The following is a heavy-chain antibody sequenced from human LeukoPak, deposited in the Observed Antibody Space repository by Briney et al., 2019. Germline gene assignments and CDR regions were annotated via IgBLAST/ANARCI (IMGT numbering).Heavy chain of an antibody. CDR1: GGSISSYY. Sequence: SETLSHTCTVSGGSISSYYWSWIRQPAGKGLEWIGRIYTSGSPNYNPSLKRRVTISVAKSKSQSSLSLSSVTAADPAVYYCAREVGATMFDYWGQGTLVTVSS. CDR3: AREVGATMFDY. J-gene: IGHJ4*02. D-gene: IGHD1-26*01. CDR2: IYTSGSP. V-gene: IGHV4-4*07.